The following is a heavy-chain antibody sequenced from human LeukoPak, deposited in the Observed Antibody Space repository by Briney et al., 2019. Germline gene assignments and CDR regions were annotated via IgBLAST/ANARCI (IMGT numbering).Heavy chain of an antibody. J-gene: IGHJ4*02. D-gene: IGHD2-15*01. Sequence: SETLSLTCAVYGGSFSGYYWSWIRQPPGKGLEWIGEINHSGSTNYNPSLKSRATISVDTSKNQFSLKLSSVTAADTAVYYCARFPRYCSGGSCYSGFGYWGQGTLVTVSS. CDR2: INHSGST. CDR1: GGSFSGYY. V-gene: IGHV4-34*01. CDR3: ARFPRYCSGGSCYSGFGY.